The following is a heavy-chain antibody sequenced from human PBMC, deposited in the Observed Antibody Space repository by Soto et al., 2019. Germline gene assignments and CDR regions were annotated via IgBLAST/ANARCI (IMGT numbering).Heavy chain of an antibody. J-gene: IGHJ4*02. D-gene: IGHD5-18*01. CDR2: VSSAGTIK. CDR3: AKDLGYSYGGFFDY. Sequence: QVQLVESGGGVVHPERSLRLSCAASGFMFSDYGMHWVRQAPGKGLEWVAVVSSAGTIKYYADSVRGRFTISRDNSYNTVFLQMNSLRAEDTGVYYCAKDLGYSYGGFFDYWGQGTLVTVSS. V-gene: IGHV3-30*18. CDR1: GFMFSDYG.